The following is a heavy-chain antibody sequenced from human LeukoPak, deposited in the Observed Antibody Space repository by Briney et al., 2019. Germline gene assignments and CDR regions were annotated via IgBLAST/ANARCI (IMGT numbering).Heavy chain of an antibody. Sequence: GVSLRLSCAASGFTLSSYAMHWVRQAPGKGLEWVAVISYDGSNKYYADSVKGRFTISRDNSKNTLYLQMNGLRAEDTAVYYCASGFKTYFDYWGQGTLVTVSS. CDR3: ASGFKTYFDY. J-gene: IGHJ4*02. V-gene: IGHV3-30-3*01. CDR2: ISYDGSNK. CDR1: GFTLSSYA.